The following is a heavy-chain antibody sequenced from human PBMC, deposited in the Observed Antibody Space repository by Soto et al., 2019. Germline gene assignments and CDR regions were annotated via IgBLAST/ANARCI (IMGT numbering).Heavy chain of an antibody. CDR1: GFTFTSYA. V-gene: IGHV1-3*01. CDR3: ARVPPWGNSAGDYYIQHYDS. J-gene: IGHJ4*02. CDR2: INGGSGNT. Sequence: SVKVSCKSSGFTFTSYAIHWLRQAPGQRPQWMGWINGGSGNTKYSQDFQGRVTFTRDTFATTAYLELSSLRSEDTAVYYCARVPPWGNSAGDYYIQHYDSWGQGTPVTVSS. D-gene: IGHD3-10*01.